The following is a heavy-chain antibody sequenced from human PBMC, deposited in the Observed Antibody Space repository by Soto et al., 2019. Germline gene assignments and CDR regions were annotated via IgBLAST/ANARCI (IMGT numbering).Heavy chain of an antibody. D-gene: IGHD3-10*01. Sequence: HPGGSLRLSCAASGFTFSDYSMTWVRQAPGKGLEWVSVIRDTGDITYYADSVKGRFTSSRDNSKHTLDLQMNSLRAEDTAVYYCAKGGRFYGLDVWGQGTTVTVSS. CDR3: AKGGRFYGLDV. CDR1: GFTFSDYS. V-gene: IGHV3-23*01. J-gene: IGHJ6*02. CDR2: IRDTGDIT.